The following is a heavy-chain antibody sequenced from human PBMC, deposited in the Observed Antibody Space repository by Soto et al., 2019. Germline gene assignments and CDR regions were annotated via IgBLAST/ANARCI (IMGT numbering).Heavy chain of an antibody. Sequence: QVQLVQSGAEVKKPGSSVKVSCKASGGTFSSYTISWVRQAPGQGLEWMGRIIPILGIANYAQKLQGRVTITADKSTSTAYMELSSLRSEDTAVYYCAHFHHYYGMEVWGQGTTVTVSS. CDR3: AHFHHYYGMEV. V-gene: IGHV1-69*02. J-gene: IGHJ6*02. CDR1: GGTFSSYT. CDR2: IIPILGIA. D-gene: IGHD3-3*02.